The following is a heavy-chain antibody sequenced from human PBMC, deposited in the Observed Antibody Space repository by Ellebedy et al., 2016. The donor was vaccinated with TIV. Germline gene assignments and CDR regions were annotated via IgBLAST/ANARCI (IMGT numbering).Heavy chain of an antibody. V-gene: IGHV4-39*07. CDR1: GGSISSSVYY. D-gene: IGHD1-14*01. CDR3: ARDQAQPRGRFDP. Sequence: MPSETLSLTCTVSGGSISSSVYYWGSIRQPPGKGLDWIGSIYYSGSTYYNPSLKSRVTISVDTSKNQFSLNLSSVTAADTAVYYCARDQAQPRGRFDPWGQGTLVTVSS. CDR2: IYYSGST. J-gene: IGHJ5*02.